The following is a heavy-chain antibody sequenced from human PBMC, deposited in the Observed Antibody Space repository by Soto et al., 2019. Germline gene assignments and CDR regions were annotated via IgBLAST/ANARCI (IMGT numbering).Heavy chain of an antibody. CDR2: IYFNGNT. CDR1: AASFSKYY. Sequence: PSETLSLTCTVSAASFSKYYWTWIRQPPGKGLEWIGYIYFNGNTKYNPSLEGRLTISIDTSKKEFSLKLTSVIAADAAVYYCASVTFGGIVLAHWGQGTLFTVSS. CDR3: ASVTFGGIVLAH. D-gene: IGHD3-16*01. J-gene: IGHJ4*02. V-gene: IGHV4-59*01.